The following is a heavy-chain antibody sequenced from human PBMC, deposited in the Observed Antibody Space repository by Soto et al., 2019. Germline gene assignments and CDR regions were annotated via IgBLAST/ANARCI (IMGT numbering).Heavy chain of an antibody. CDR3: ARHVITSVGDYYDGLDV. Sequence: LFLSCTVPGVSISRTCYYWRWIRPHRGKGVEWIGSSYYSGTTYNPSLKSRVTISVDTSKKQFSLKLNSVTAADTAVYFCARHVITSVGDYYDGLDVWGQGTTVS. CDR1: GVSISRTCYY. J-gene: IGHJ6*02. D-gene: IGHD3-10*01. CDR2: SYYSGTT. V-gene: IGHV4-39*01.